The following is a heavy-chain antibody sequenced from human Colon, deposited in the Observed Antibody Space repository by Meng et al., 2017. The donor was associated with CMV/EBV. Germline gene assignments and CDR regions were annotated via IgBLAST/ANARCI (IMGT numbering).Heavy chain of an antibody. D-gene: IGHD1-20*01. CDR2: INTKGTST. Sequence: GGSLRLSCVGSGLTFSAYEMIWVRQAPGKGLEWLAYINTKGTSTSHADSVKGRFTVSRDNTKNSLYLQMDSLRDEDTAVYHCARGVGLTDFWGQGIVVTVSS. V-gene: IGHV3-48*03. CDR1: GLTFSAYE. CDR3: ARGVGLTDF. J-gene: IGHJ4*02.